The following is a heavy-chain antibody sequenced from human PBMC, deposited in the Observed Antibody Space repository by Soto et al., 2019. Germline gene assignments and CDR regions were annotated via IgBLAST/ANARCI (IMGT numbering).Heavy chain of an antibody. J-gene: IGHJ6*02. V-gene: IGHV4-31*03. CDR2: IYYSGST. CDR1: GGSISSGGYY. Sequence: SETLSLTCTVSGGSISSGGYYWSWIRQHPGKGLEWIGYIYYSGSTYYNPSLKSRVTISVDTSKNQFSLKLSSVTAADTAVYYCARDNSSSSDYYYHYGMDVWGQGTTVTVSS. D-gene: IGHD6-6*01. CDR3: ARDNSSSSDYYYHYGMDV.